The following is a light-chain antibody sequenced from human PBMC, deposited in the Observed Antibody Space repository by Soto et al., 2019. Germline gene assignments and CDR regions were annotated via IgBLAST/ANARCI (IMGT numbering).Light chain of an antibody. J-gene: IGKJ1*01. CDR2: NAS. V-gene: IGKV1-5*01. Sequence: DIQMTQSPSTLSAHVGDRVTITCRASQRITNWVAWYQQKPGKAPKLLIYNASNLESGVPSRCSGCGSGKNFTLTVSSLQSDDFATYNCQQYNNYYLTCGQMTKMEV. CDR3: QQYNNYYLT. CDR1: QRITNW.